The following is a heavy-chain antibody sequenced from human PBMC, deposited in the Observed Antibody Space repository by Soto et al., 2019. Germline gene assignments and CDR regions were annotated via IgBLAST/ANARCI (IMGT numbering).Heavy chain of an antibody. J-gene: IGHJ3*02. Sequence: SETLSLTCTVSGGSISSGGYYWSWIRQHPGKGLEWIGYIYYSGSTYYNPSLKSRVTISVDTSKNQFSLKLSSVTAADTAVYYCARGLGVVARFGTDAFDIWGQGTMVTGSS. D-gene: IGHD2-15*01. CDR3: ARGLGVVARFGTDAFDI. V-gene: IGHV4-31*03. CDR2: IYYSGST. CDR1: GGSISSGGYY.